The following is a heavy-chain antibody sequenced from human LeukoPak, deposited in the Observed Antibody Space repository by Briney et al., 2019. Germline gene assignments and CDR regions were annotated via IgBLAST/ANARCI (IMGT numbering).Heavy chain of an antibody. CDR1: GFTFSSYA. CDR2: ISGSGGST. Sequence: GGSLRLSCVASGFTFSSYAMSWVRQAPGKGLEWVSAISGSGGSTYYADSVKGRFTISRDNSKNTLYLQMNGLRAEDTAVYYCAKDRKLRFLEWRRVCYFDYWGQGTLVTVSS. D-gene: IGHD3-3*01. J-gene: IGHJ4*02. CDR3: AKDRKLRFLEWRRVCYFDY. V-gene: IGHV3-23*01.